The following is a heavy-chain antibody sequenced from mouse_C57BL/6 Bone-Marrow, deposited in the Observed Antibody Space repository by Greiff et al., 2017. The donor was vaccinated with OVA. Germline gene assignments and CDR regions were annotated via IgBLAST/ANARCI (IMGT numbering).Heavy chain of an antibody. Sequence: QVQLQQSVAELVRPGASVKLSCTASGFNIKNTYMHWVKQRPEQGLEWIGMIHPNSGSTNYNEKFKSKATLTVDKSSSTAYMQLSSLTSEDSAVYYCALWLRRYFDVWSTGTTVTVSS. V-gene: IGHV1-64*01. CDR3: ALWLRRYFDV. J-gene: IGHJ1*03. CDR1: GFNIKNTY. D-gene: IGHD2-2*01. CDR2: IHPNSGST.